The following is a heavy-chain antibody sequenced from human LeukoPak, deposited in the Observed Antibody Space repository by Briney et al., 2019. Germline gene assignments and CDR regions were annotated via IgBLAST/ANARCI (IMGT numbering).Heavy chain of an antibody. V-gene: IGHV1-18*01. CDR1: GYTFTTYA. D-gene: IGHD3-10*01. CDR3: ARVPVQFDS. J-gene: IGHJ4*02. Sequence: GASVKVSCKASGYTFTTYAISWVRQAPGQGLEWMGWISAYNGNTNYAPKFQGRVTMTTDTSTSTAYMELRSLRSDDTAVYYCARVPVQFDSWGQGTLVTVSS. CDR2: ISAYNGNT.